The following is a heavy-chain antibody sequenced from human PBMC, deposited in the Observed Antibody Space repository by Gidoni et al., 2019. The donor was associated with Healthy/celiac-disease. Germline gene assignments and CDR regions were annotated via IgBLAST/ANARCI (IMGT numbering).Heavy chain of an antibody. D-gene: IGHD3-10*01. CDR3: AKDRGAGRGAFDI. J-gene: IGHJ3*02. Sequence: EVQLVESGGGLVQPGRSLMLSCAASGFPFDDYAMHWVRQAPGKGLEWVSGISWKSGSIGYADSVKGRFTISRDNAKNSLYLQMNSLRAEDTALYYCAKDRGAGRGAFDIWGQGTMVTVSS. V-gene: IGHV3-9*01. CDR2: ISWKSGSI. CDR1: GFPFDDYA.